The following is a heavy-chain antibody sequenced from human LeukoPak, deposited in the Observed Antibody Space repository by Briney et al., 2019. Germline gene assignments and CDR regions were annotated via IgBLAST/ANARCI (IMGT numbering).Heavy chain of an antibody. CDR3: ATDRGWFILDY. CDR1: GFKFNVYW. Sequence: PGGSLRLSCRASGFKFNVYWMTWVRQAPGKGLQWVANIKEDGSEIYYEDSVKGRFTISRDNAKNSVYLQMNSLRVEDTAVYYCATDRGWFILDYWGQGPRSPSSQ. J-gene: IGHJ4*02. CDR2: IKEDGSEI. V-gene: IGHV3-7*01. D-gene: IGHD2-8*02.